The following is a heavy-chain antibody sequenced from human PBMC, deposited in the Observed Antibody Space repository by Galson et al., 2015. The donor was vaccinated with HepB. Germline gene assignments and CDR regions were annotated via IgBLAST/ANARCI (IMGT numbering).Heavy chain of an antibody. CDR2: ISGSGGST. CDR1: GFTFSSYA. D-gene: IGHD3-16*02. CDR3: AKEGYDYVWGSYRYTDSFDY. Sequence: SLRLSCAASGFTFSSYAMSWVRQAPGKGLEWVSAISGSGGSTYYADSVKGRFTISRYNSKNTLYLQMNSLRAEDTAVYYCAKEGYDYVWGSYRYTDSFDYWGQGTLVTVSS. J-gene: IGHJ4*02. V-gene: IGHV3-23*01.